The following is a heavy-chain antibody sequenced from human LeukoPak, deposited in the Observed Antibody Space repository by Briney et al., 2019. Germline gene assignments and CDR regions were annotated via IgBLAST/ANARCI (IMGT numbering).Heavy chain of an antibody. CDR3: ARDKGSGSYYHYFDY. V-gene: IGHV1-46*01. D-gene: IGHD3-10*01. J-gene: IGHJ4*02. CDR2: INPSGGST. CDR1: GYTFTSYY. Sequence: ASVKVSCKASGYTFTSYYMHWVRQAPGQGLEWMGIINPSGGSTSYAQKFQGRVTMTTDTSTSTAYMELRSLRSDDTAVYYCARDKGSGSYYHYFDYWGQGTLVTVSS.